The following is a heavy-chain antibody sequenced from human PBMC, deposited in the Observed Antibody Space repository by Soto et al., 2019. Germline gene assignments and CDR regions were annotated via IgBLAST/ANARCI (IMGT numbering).Heavy chain of an antibody. Sequence: EVQLVESGGGLIQPGGSLRLSCAASGFTVSNNYMRWVRQAPGKGLEWVSLIYSGGNTHYADSVKGRFTISRDDSKNTLYLQMNSLRVEDTAVYYCARDPPGIAASGDGGWGQGTLVTVSS. V-gene: IGHV3-53*01. CDR1: GFTVSNNY. J-gene: IGHJ4*02. CDR2: IYSGGNT. D-gene: IGHD6-13*01. CDR3: ARDPPGIAASGDGG.